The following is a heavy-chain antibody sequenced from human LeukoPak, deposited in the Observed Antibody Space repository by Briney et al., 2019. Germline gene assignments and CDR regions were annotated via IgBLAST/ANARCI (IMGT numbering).Heavy chain of an antibody. Sequence: SETLSLTCTVSGGSISSGDYYWSWIRQPPGKGLEWIGYIYYSGSTYYNPSLKSRVTISVDTSKNQFSLKLSSVTAADTAVYYCASSGYYYYKGGFDYWGQGTLVTVSS. D-gene: IGHD3-22*01. CDR1: GGSISSGDYY. CDR2: IYYSGST. J-gene: IGHJ4*02. V-gene: IGHV4-30-4*08. CDR3: ASSGYYYYKGGFDY.